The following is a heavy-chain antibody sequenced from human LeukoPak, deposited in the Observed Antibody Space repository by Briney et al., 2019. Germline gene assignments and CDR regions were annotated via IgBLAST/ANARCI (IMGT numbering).Heavy chain of an antibody. J-gene: IGHJ4*02. D-gene: IGHD6-13*01. CDR3: AKASSTRYYFDY. CDR2: ISWDGGST. Sequence: GGSLRLSCAASGFTFDDYAIRWVRQAPGEGLEWVSLISWDGGSTYYADSGKGRFTISTDNSNISLYLQINSLRAEDTALYYCAKASSTRYYFDYWGQGPLAPVSS. V-gene: IGHV3-43D*03. CDR1: GFTFDDYA.